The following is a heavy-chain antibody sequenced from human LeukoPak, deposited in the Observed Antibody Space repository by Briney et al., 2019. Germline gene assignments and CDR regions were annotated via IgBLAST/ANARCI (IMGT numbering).Heavy chain of an antibody. V-gene: IGHV1-69*06. J-gene: IGHJ4*02. CDR3: ARETRSDYDFWSGYSNQLHYFDY. CDR1: GGTFSGYA. CDR2: IIPIFGTA. D-gene: IGHD3-3*01. Sequence: GASVKVSCKASGGTFSGYAISWVRQAPGQGLEWMGGIIPIFGTANYAQKFQGRVTITADKSTSTAYMELSSLRSEDTAVYYCARETRSDYDFWSGYSNQLHYFDYWGQGTLVTVSS.